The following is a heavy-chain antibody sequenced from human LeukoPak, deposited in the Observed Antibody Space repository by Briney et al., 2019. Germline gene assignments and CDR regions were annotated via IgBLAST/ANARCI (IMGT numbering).Heavy chain of an antibody. Sequence: PGGSLRLSCAASGFTFSDTWMSWVRQAPGKGLEWVSRIKSKTDGGKTDYAAHVKGRFTISRDDSKNTLYLQMNSLKTEDTAVYYCTTDTAIFGVVISDYWGQGTLVTVSS. J-gene: IGHJ4*02. CDR1: GFTFSDTW. D-gene: IGHD3-3*01. CDR2: IKSKTDGGKT. V-gene: IGHV3-15*01. CDR3: TTDTAIFGVVISDY.